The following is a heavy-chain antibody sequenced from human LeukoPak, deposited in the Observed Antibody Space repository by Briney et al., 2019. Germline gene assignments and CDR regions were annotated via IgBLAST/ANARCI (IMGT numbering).Heavy chain of an antibody. CDR1: GYTFTSYG. V-gene: IGHV1-18*01. Sequence: ASVKVSCKASGYTFTSYGISWVRQAPGQGLEWMGWISAYNGNTNYAQKLQGRVTMTTDTSTSTAYMELRSLRSDDTAVYYCARGGRLAYCSSTSCADVWGKGTTVTVSS. CDR3: ARGGRLAYCSSTSCADV. CDR2: ISAYNGNT. D-gene: IGHD2-2*01. J-gene: IGHJ6*04.